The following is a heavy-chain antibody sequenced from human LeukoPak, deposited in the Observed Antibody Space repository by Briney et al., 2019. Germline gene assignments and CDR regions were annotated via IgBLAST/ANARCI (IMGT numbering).Heavy chain of an antibody. Sequence: SETLSLTCTVSGSSISSYYWSWIRQPPGKGLEWIGYIYYSGSTNYNPSLKSRVTISVDTSKNQFSLKLSSVTAADTAVYYCARYIAAAGYDAFDIWGRGTMVTVSS. CDR2: IYYSGST. J-gene: IGHJ3*02. V-gene: IGHV4-59*01. D-gene: IGHD6-13*01. CDR3: ARYIAAAGYDAFDI. CDR1: GSSISSYY.